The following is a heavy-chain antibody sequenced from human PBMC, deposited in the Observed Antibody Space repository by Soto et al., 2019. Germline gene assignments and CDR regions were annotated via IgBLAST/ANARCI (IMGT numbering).Heavy chain of an antibody. V-gene: IGHV4-59*08. D-gene: IGHD6-19*01. CDR2: IYYSGST. J-gene: IGHJ5*02. CDR3: ARHHGMVAGSWFDP. CDR1: GGSISSYY. Sequence: PSETLSLTCTVSGGSISSYYWSWIRQPPGKGLEWIGYIYYSGSTNYNPSLKSRVTISVDTSKNQFSLKLSSVTAADTAVYYCARHHGMVAGSWFDPWGQGTLVTVSS.